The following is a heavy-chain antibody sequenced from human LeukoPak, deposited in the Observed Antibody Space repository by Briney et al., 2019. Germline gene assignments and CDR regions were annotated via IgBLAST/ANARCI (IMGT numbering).Heavy chain of an antibody. J-gene: IGHJ4*02. CDR3: ARDYYDSSGYYYFDY. CDR2: IKQDGSEK. Sequence: GGSLRLSCAASGFTFSSYWMSWVRQAPGKGLEWVANIKQDGSEKYYVDSVKGRFTISRDNAKNSLYLQMNSLRAEDTAVYYCARDYYDSSGYYYFDYWGQGTLVTVSS. D-gene: IGHD3-22*01. V-gene: IGHV3-7*01. CDR1: GFTFSSYW.